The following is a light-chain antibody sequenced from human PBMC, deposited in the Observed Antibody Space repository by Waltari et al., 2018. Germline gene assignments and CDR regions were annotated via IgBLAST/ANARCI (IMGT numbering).Light chain of an antibody. CDR2: DAS. J-gene: IGKJ2*01. CDR1: QSINSNY. CDR3: QQCGRSLYT. V-gene: IGKV3-20*01. Sequence: EIVLTQSPGTLSLSPGERATLSCRASQSINSNYLAWYQQRPGQAPRLLVYDASTRATGIPDRFSGSGSGTDFTLTISRLEPEDFAVYYCQQCGRSLYTFGQGTTLEIK.